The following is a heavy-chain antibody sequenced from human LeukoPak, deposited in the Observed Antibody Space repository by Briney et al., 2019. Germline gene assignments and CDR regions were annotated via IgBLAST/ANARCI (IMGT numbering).Heavy chain of an antibody. V-gene: IGHV3-30-3*01. CDR2: ISYDGSNK. D-gene: IGHD3-3*01. CDR3: ANGFWSGLFDY. J-gene: IGHJ4*02. CDR1: GFTFSSYA. Sequence: PPGGSLRLSCAASGFTFSSYAMHWVRQAPGKGLEWVAVISYDGSNKYYADSVKGRFTISRDNSKNTLYLQMNSLRAEDTAVYYCANGFWSGLFDYWGQGTLVTVSS.